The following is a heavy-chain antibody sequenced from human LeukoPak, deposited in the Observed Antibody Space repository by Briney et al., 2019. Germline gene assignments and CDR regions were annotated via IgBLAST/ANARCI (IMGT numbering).Heavy chain of an antibody. V-gene: IGHV1-24*01. D-gene: IGHD3-22*01. CDR2: FDPEDGET. CDR3: ATVRGGYYRYYFDY. J-gene: IGHJ4*02. CDR1: GYTLTELS. Sequence: ASVKVSCKVSGYTLTELSMHWVRQAPGKGLEWMGGFDPEDGETIYAKKFQGRVTMTEDTSTDTAYMELSSLRSEDTAVYYCATVRGGYYRYYFDYWGQGTLVTVFS.